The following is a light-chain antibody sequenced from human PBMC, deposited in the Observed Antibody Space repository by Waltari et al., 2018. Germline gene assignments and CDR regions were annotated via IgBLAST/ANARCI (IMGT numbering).Light chain of an antibody. CDR1: DIGGKC. V-gene: IGLV3-21*04. Sequence: SYVLTQPPSLSVAAGQTPRIPCGGNDIGGKCVTWYQQKPGQAPVLVIYYESDRPSGIPERFSASNFGNAATLTISRVEAGDEADYYCQVWDTNSDVVVFGGGTFLTVL. CDR2: YES. J-gene: IGLJ2*01. CDR3: QVWDTNSDVVV.